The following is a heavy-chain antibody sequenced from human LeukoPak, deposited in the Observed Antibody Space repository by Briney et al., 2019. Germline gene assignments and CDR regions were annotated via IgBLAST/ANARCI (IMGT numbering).Heavy chain of an antibody. CDR1: GFSFSVFW. J-gene: IGHJ4*02. Sequence: GGSLRLSCEDSGFSFSVFWMHWGRHAPGKGLVWVSRIRSDGTTTDYADSVKGRFTISRDNVKNTPYLQMNSLRVEDLAVYYCTRDWRNMAFDHWGQGTLVTVSS. CDR3: TRDWRNMAFDH. V-gene: IGHV3-74*01. CDR2: IRSDGTTT. D-gene: IGHD3-3*01.